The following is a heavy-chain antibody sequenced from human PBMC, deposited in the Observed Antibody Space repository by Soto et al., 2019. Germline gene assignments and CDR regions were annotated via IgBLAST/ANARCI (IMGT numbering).Heavy chain of an antibody. CDR2: ISSSSSYI. V-gene: IGHV3-21*01. D-gene: IGHD3-22*01. CDR1: GVNFATYA. J-gene: IGHJ6*02. CDR3: ARARYYYDSSGYYSPGMDV. Sequence: PGGSLRLSCAASGVNFATYAMNWVRQAPGKGLEWVSSISSSSSYIYYADSVKGRFTISRDNAKNSLYLQMNSLRAEDTAVYYCARARYYYDSSGYYSPGMDVWGQGTTVTVSS.